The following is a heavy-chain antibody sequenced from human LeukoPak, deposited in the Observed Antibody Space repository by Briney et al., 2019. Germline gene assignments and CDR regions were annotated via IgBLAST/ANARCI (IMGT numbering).Heavy chain of an antibody. V-gene: IGHV1-8*01. J-gene: IGHJ6*03. Sequence: GASVKVSCKASGYTFTSYDINWVRQATGQGLEWMGWMNPNSGNTGYAQKFQGRVTMTRNTSISTAYMELSSLRSEDTAVYYCARGLNSDVLLWFGEANYYMDVWGKGTTVTISS. CDR3: ARGLNSDVLLWFGEANYYMDV. CDR1: GYTFTSYD. D-gene: IGHD3-10*01. CDR2: MNPNSGNT.